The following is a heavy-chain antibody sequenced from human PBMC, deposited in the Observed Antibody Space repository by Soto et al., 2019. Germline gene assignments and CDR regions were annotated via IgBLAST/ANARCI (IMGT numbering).Heavy chain of an antibody. CDR2: IDWDDDK. CDR1: GFSLSTSGMC. D-gene: IGHD6-6*01. V-gene: IGHV2-70*11. J-gene: IGHJ6*02. Sequence: SGPTLVNPTQTLTLTCTFSGFSLSTSGMCVSWIRQPPGKALEWLARIDWDDDKYYSTSLKTRLTISKHTSKNQVVLTMTNMAPVDTATYYCSRISPGPDSSSSANYYYYGRDVWGQGTTVTVSS. CDR3: SRISPGPDSSSSANYYYYGRDV.